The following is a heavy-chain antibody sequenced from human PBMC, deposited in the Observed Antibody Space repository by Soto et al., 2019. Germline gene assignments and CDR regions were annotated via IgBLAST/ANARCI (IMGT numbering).Heavy chain of an antibody. CDR1: GASIGSGGW. V-gene: IGHV4-4*02. CDR2: IFHDGNT. Sequence: SETLSLTCAVSGASIGSGGWWSWVRQPPGEGLEWIAEIFHDGNTNYSPSLKSRVTISVDKSQNQFSLNVYSVTAADTAVYYCARHEGWTGPDQWGQGXLVTVSS. D-gene: IGHD2-8*02. J-gene: IGHJ5*02. CDR3: ARHEGWTGPDQ.